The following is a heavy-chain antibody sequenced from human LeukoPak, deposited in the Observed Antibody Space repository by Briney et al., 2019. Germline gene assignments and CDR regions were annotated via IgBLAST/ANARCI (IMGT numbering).Heavy chain of an antibody. CDR3: ARDVGATTSAVFDI. V-gene: IGHV3-11*01. J-gene: IGHJ3*02. D-gene: IGHD1-26*01. CDR1: GFSFSDYY. CDR2: ISSSGTAI. Sequence: GGSLRLSCAASGFSFSDYYMTWIRQAPGKGLEWISYISSSGTAIYYADFVKCRFTISRDNAKNSLYLQINSLRRDDTAVYYCARDVGATTSAVFDIWGQVTTVTVSS.